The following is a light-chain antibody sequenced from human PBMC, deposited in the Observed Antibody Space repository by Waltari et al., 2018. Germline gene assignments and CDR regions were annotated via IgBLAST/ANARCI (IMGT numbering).Light chain of an antibody. Sequence: QVVLTQSPSASASLGASVKLTCTLSSGHSSYVIAWLQQQPQKGPRYLMQLNNDGSHPKGDGIPERLSGSRSGAERYLTTASLQSEDEADYYCQTWGTGMGVFGGGTKLTVL. CDR1: SGHSSYV. CDR2: LNNDGSH. J-gene: IGLJ3*02. V-gene: IGLV4-69*01. CDR3: QTWGTGMGV.